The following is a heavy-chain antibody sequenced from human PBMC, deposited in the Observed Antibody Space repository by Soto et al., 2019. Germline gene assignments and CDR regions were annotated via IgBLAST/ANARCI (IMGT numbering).Heavy chain of an antibody. Sequence: QVQLVESGGGVVQPGRSLRLSCAASGFTFSSYGMHWVRQAPGKGLEWVAVISYDGSNKYYADSVKGRFTISRDNSKNTLYLQMNSLRAEDTAVYYCAKGHGPVRYFGWFNWFDPWGQGTLVTVSS. CDR3: AKGHGPVRYFGWFNWFDP. CDR1: GFTFSSYG. D-gene: IGHD3-9*01. CDR2: ISYDGSNK. J-gene: IGHJ5*02. V-gene: IGHV3-30*18.